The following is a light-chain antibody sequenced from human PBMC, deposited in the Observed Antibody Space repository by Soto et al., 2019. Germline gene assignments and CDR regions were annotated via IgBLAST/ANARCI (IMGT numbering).Light chain of an antibody. CDR3: SSNTRSSLYV. V-gene: IGLV2-14*01. CDR2: EVS. J-gene: IGLJ1*01. Sequence: QSVLTQPASVSGSPGQSITISCTGTSSDVGGYNYVSWHQQHPGKAPKLMIFEVSYRPSGVSDRFSGSKSGNTASLTISGLHADDEADYYCSSNTRSSLYVFGTGTKLTVL. CDR1: SSDVGGYNY.